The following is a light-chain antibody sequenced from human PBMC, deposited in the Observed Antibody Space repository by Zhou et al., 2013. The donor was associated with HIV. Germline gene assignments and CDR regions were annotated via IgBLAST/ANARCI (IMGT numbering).Light chain of an antibody. CDR1: QGISKW. Sequence: DIQMTQSPSSVSASVGDRITITCRASQGISKWLAWYQQKPGQAPKLLIYAASSLQTGVPSRFSGSGSGTDFTLKISRVEAEDVGVYYCMQALQTPPTFGQGTRLEIK. J-gene: IGKJ5*01. CDR3: MQALQTPPT. CDR2: AAS. V-gene: IGKV1D-12*01.